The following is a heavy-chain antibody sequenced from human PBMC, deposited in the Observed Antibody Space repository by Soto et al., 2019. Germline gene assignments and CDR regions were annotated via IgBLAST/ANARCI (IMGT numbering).Heavy chain of an antibody. Sequence: SVNVSCKSSGGTFSSYSISWVRQAPGQGLECMGGIIPIFGTANYAQKFQGRVTITADESTSTAYMELSSLRSEDTAVYYCARARNTENYYDSSGYGYNWFDPWGQGTLVTVSS. J-gene: IGHJ5*02. V-gene: IGHV1-69*13. CDR2: IIPIFGTA. D-gene: IGHD3-22*01. CDR1: GGTFSSYS. CDR3: ARARNTENYYDSSGYGYNWFDP.